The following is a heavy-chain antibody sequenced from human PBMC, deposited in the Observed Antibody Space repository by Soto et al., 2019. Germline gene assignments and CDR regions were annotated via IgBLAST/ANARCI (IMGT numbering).Heavy chain of an antibody. J-gene: IGHJ4*02. D-gene: IGHD4-17*01. CDR2: IKSKADGGTT. CDR3: TSLYYGH. CDR1: DFTFANAC. V-gene: IGHV3-15*07. Sequence: PWGPLRLSCAASDFTFANACINWVRQAPGKGLEWVGRIKSKADGGTTDYAAPVKGRFTISRDESQNTLYLQMNSLKTEDTAVYYCTSLYYGHWGQGTLVSVSS.